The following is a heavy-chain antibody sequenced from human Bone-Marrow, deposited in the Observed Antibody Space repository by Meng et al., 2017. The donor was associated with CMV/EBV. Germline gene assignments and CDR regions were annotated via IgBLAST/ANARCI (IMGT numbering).Heavy chain of an antibody. J-gene: IGHJ6*02. D-gene: IGHD3-3*01. CDR3: AREGYNFWSGYYYDYGMDV. CDR1: GYSISSVYY. CDR2: IYHSGST. Sequence: SETLSLTCTVSGYSISSVYYWGWIRQPPGKGLEWIGTIYHSGSTYYNPSLKSRVTISVDTSKNQFSLKLSSVTAADTAVYYCAREGYNFWSGYYYDYGMDVWGQGTTVTVSS. V-gene: IGHV4-38-2*02.